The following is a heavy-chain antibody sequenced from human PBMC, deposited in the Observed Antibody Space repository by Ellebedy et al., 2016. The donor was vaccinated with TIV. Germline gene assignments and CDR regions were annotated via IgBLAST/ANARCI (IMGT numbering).Heavy chain of an antibody. Sequence: GESLKISCAASGFTVSSNYMNWVRQAPGKGLEWVSVIYSGADGGDTYYADSVKGRFTIARDNSTNTLYLQINSLRAEDTAVYYCARDAADSSGKFDYWGQGALVTVSS. J-gene: IGHJ4*02. CDR3: ARDAADSSGKFDY. V-gene: IGHV3-53*01. CDR1: GFTVSSNY. CDR2: IYSGADGGDT. D-gene: IGHD6-19*01.